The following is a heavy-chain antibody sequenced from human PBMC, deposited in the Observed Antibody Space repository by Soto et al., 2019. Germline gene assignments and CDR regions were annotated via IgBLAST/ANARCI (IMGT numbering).Heavy chain of an antibody. CDR3: AKDSGCVNNACAYDP. CDR2: ISRGSAYI. Sequence: EVHLVESGGGLVKPGGSLRLTCAGSGFSFSDYTMNWVRQAPGKGLAWVSSISRGSAYIFYAATVKGRFTISRDNARNSLSLQMSSLRAEDTAVYYCAKDSGCVNNACAYDPWGQGPLVSVSA. D-gene: IGHD1-20*01. J-gene: IGHJ5*02. V-gene: IGHV3-21*01. CDR1: GFSFSDYT.